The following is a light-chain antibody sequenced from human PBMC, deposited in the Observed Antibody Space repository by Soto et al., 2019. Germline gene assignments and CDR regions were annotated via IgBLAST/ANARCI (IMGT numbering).Light chain of an antibody. J-gene: IGLJ1*01. CDR3: VSWDDVLNGYV. CDR2: SDN. Sequence: QSVLTQPPSASGTPGQTVTISCSGSSSNIGGNTVTWYQQLPGAAPTVFIYSDNQRPSGGPDRFSGSKSGTSASLAISVRQYEDEADYHCVSWDDVLNGYVFGTATKVTVL. CDR1: SSNIGGNT. V-gene: IGLV1-44*01.